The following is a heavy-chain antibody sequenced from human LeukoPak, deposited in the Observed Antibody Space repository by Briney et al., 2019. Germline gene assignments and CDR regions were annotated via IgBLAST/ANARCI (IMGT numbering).Heavy chain of an antibody. CDR3: ARTTNNPLWFGEYRGWFDP. Sequence: SQTLSLTCTVSGGSISSTDYYWSWIRQHPGKGLEWIGYIYYSGSTYYNPSLKSRVTISVDTSKNQFSLKLSSVTAADTAVYYCARTTNNPLWFGEYRGWFDPWGQGTLVTVSS. CDR1: GGSISSTDYY. D-gene: IGHD3-10*01. CDR2: IYYSGST. V-gene: IGHV4-31*03. J-gene: IGHJ5*02.